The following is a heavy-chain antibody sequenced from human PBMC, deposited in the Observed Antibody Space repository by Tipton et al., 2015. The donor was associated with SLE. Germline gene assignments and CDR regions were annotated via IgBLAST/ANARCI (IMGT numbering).Heavy chain of an antibody. CDR3: ARRRRSWPPTMIVVVFNY. V-gene: IGHV4-39*01. D-gene: IGHD3-22*01. CDR1: DGSISDYY. CDR2: IYYSGNT. J-gene: IGHJ4*02. Sequence: LRLSCTVSDGSISDYYWTWIRQPPGKGLEWIGSIYYSGNTHYNPSLKSRVTISADTSKNQFSLKLNSVTAADTAVYYCARRRRSWPPTMIVVVFNYWGQGTLVTVSS.